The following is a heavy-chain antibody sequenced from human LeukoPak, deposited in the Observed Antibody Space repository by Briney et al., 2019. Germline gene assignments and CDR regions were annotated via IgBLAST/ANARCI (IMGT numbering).Heavy chain of an antibody. Sequence: SETLSLTCTVSGGSISSYYWSWIRQPPGKGLEWIGYIYYSGSTNYNPSLKSRVTISVDTSKNQFSLKLSSVTAADTAVYYCARLAPCRDGYNPWGQGTLVTVSS. CDR1: GGSISSYY. CDR3: ARLAPCRDGYNP. V-gene: IGHV4-59*01. J-gene: IGHJ5*02. D-gene: IGHD5-24*01. CDR2: IYYSGST.